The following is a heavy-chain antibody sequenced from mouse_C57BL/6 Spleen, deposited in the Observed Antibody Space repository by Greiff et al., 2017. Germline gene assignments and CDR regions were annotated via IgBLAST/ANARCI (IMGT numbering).Heavy chain of an antibody. CDR2: FLPYNDDI. CDR1: GYTFTTSP. CDR3: ERSSLLLRGAMDY. D-gene: IGHD1-1*01. J-gene: IGHJ4*01. V-gene: IGHV1-47*01. Sequence: VQLVEFGAELVKPGASVKMSCKVFGYTFTTSPIEWMKQNHGKSLEWIGNFLPYNDDITSNGKFKGKATLTVEKSSSTVYLELSRLTSDDSAVYYCERSSLLLRGAMDYWGQGTSVTVSS.